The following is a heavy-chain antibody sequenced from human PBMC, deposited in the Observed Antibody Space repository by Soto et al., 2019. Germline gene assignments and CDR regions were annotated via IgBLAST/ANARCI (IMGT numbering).Heavy chain of an antibody. CDR1: GGSITRRSSY. D-gene: IGHD3-10*01. J-gene: IGHJ4*02. CDR3: ATRRGLAVGGSFDY. Sequence: NPSETLSLTCIVSGGSITRRSSYWAWIRQPPGRGLEGVGTFYDGNTYHNPSLRSRITIAVDTSKNQFSLKLNSVAAAATAFYYCATRRGLAVGGSFDYWGQGMLVTVSS. V-gene: IGHV4-39*01. CDR2: FYDGNT.